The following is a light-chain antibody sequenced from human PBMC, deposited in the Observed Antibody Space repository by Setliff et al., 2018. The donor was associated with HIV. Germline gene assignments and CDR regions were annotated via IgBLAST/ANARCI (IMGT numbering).Light chain of an antibody. CDR2: GVN. Sequence: QSALTQPPSASGSPGQSVTISCTGTSSDVGGYNYVSWYQHHPGRPPKLLIYGVNQRPSGVPDRFSGSKSGNTASLTVSGLQTEDEADYYCSSYAGSNIYYVFGTGTKVTVL. CDR1: SSDVGGYNY. CDR3: SSYAGSNIYYV. J-gene: IGLJ1*01. V-gene: IGLV2-8*01.